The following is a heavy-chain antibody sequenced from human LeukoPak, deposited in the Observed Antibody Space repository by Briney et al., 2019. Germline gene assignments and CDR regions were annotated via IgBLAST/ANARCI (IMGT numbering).Heavy chain of an antibody. D-gene: IGHD3-22*01. Sequence: KPSETLSLTCTVSGGSISSYYWSWIRQPPGKGLEWIGYIYYSGSTNYNPSLKSRVTISVDTSKNQFSLKLSSVTAADTAVYYCARAITMTEWGQGTLVTVSS. V-gene: IGHV4-59*01. CDR2: IYYSGST. CDR1: GGSISSYY. CDR3: ARAITMTE. J-gene: IGHJ4*02.